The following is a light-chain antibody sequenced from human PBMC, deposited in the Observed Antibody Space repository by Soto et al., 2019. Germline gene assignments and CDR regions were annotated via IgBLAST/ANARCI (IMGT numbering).Light chain of an antibody. J-gene: IGLJ3*02. CDR2: DTS. CDR1: TGAVTSNHN. CDR3: LLSYNATRV. V-gene: IGLV7-46*01. Sequence: QTVVTQEPSLTVSPGGTVTLTCGSSTGAVTSNHNPYWFQQKAGQAPRTLIYDTSNKHSWTPARFSGSLLGDKAALTLSGAQHEDAAQYYCLLSYNATRVFGGGTKLTVL.